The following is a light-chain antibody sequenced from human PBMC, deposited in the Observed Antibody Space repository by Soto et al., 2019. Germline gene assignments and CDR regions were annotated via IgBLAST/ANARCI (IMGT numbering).Light chain of an antibody. CDR3: SSYTSSSTVV. J-gene: IGLJ2*01. V-gene: IGLV2-14*03. Sequence: QSALTQPASVSGSPGQSITISCTGTSSDVGGYNYVSWYQQHPGKAPKLIIYDVSNRPSGVSNRFSGSKSGNTASLTISGLQAGDEADYYCSSYTSSSTVVFGGGTKVTVL. CDR1: SSDVGGYNY. CDR2: DVS.